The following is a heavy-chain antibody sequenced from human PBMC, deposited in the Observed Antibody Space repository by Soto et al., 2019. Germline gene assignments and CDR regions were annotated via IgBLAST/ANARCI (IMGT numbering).Heavy chain of an antibody. Sequence: PGGSLRLSCAVSGFTFSNYAMTWVRQAPGKGLEWVSTISGSGGSTYYADSVKGRFTISRDNSKNTLYLQMNSLRAEDTALYYSASRNYYSSSGYYFYYFDYWGQGTLVTVPS. CDR1: GFTFSNYA. J-gene: IGHJ4*02. V-gene: IGHV3-23*01. CDR2: ISGSGGST. CDR3: ASRNYYSSSGYYFYYFDY. D-gene: IGHD3-22*01.